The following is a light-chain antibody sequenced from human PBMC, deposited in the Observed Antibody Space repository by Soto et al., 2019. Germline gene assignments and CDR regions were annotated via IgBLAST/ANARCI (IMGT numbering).Light chain of an antibody. CDR1: QNISVW. CDR2: DAS. CDR3: QQYDSSSPT. Sequence: DIQMTQSPSTLSASVGDGVTITGRASQNISVWLAWYQQRPGKAPKFLMYDASSLETGVPSRFSGSGSGTEFTLTIRSLQPDDSATYYCQQYDSSSPTFGQGTKLEIK. J-gene: IGKJ2*01. V-gene: IGKV1-5*01.